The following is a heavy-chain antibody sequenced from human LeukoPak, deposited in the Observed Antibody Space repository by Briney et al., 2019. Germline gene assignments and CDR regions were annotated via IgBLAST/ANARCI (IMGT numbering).Heavy chain of an antibody. CDR2: ISTYNGDT. CDR3: SRLGTYYYGSGSYSPDYFYYMDV. Sequence: GASSKVSCKASGYTFSTFGISWVRQAPGQGLEWMGWISTYNGDTNYSQKLQGRVTMTTDTSTSTAYMELRSLRSDDTAVYYCSRLGTYYYGSGSYSPDYFYYMDVWGKGTTVTVSS. J-gene: IGHJ6*03. D-gene: IGHD3-10*01. V-gene: IGHV1-18*01. CDR1: GYTFSTFG.